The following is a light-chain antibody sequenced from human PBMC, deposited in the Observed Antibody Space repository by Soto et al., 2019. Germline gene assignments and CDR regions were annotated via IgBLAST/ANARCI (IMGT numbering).Light chain of an antibody. CDR3: SSYTNINTRACV. V-gene: IGLV2-14*01. J-gene: IGLJ1*01. Sequence: QSALTQPASVSGSPGQSITISCTGSSSDIGAFNYVAWYQQHPGKAPKLIIHGVTNRPSGVSSRFSGSKSDYTASLTISGLQAEDEAEYYCSSYTNINTRACVFGTGTKVTVL. CDR1: SSDIGAFNY. CDR2: GVT.